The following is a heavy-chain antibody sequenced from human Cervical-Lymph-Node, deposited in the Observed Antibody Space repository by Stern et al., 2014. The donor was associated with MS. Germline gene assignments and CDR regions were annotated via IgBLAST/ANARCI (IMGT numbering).Heavy chain of an antibody. J-gene: IGHJ3*01. D-gene: IGHD1-26*01. Sequence: VQLVESGGGLVKPGGSLRLSCAASGFTFTNYYVTWIRQAPGKGLEWISYISSSGGTIYYADSVKGRFTISRDNAKNSLYLQMNSLRAEDTAVYYCAREKMGAARRAFDFWGQGTMVTVSS. CDR3: AREKMGAARRAFDF. CDR2: ISSSGGTI. V-gene: IGHV3-11*01. CDR1: GFTFTNYY.